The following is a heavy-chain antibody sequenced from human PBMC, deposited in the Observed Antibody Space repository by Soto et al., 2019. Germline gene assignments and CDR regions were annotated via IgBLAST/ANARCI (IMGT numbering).Heavy chain of an antibody. CDR3: ARLRRDWGDAFEI. D-gene: IGHD3-16*01. Sequence: QVQLVQSGADVKKPGSSVKVSCKTSGGSFGISAISWVRQAPAQGLEWMGEIIPVFDKANYAQNFQGRLTITADELTGTVFMELSSLRSEDTAVYFCARLRRDWGDAFEIWGLGTFVTVSS. CDR2: IIPVFDKA. V-gene: IGHV1-69*01. CDR1: GGSFGISA. J-gene: IGHJ3*02.